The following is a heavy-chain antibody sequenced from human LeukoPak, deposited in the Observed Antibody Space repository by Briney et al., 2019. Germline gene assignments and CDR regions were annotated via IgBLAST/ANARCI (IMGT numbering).Heavy chain of an antibody. CDR2: IYTSGST. Sequence: PSETLSLTCTVSGGSISSGSYYWSWIRQPAGKGLEWIGRIYTSGSTNYNPSLKSRVTISVDTSKNQFSLKLSSVTAADTAVYYCAREVVTTTLKYYFDYWGQGTLVTVSS. V-gene: IGHV4-61*02. CDR1: GGSISSGSYY. J-gene: IGHJ4*02. D-gene: IGHD2-21*02. CDR3: AREVVTTTLKYYFDY.